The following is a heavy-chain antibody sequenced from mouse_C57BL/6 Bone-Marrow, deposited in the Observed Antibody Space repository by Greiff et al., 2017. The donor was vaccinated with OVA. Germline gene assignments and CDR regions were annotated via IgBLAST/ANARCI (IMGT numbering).Heavy chain of an antibody. CDR3: ARRGGWLLTWYFDV. J-gene: IGHJ1*03. V-gene: IGHV1-26*01. D-gene: IGHD2-3*01. Sequence: VQLQQSGPELVKPGASVKISCKASGYTFTDYYMNWVKQSHGKSLEWIGDINPNNGGTSYNQKFKGKATLTVDKSSSTAYMELRSLTSEDSAVYYCARRGGWLLTWYFDVWGTGTTVTVSS. CDR2: INPNNGGT. CDR1: GYTFTDYY.